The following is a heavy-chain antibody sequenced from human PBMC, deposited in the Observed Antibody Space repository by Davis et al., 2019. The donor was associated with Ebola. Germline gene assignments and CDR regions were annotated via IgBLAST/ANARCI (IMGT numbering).Heavy chain of an antibody. Sequence: SETLSLTCAVYSGSFSGYYWSWIRQPPGKGLEWIGYIYYSGSTNYNPSLKSRVTISVDTSKNQFSLKLSSVTAADTAVYYCARWGMDVWGQGTTVTVSS. CDR1: SGSFSGYY. V-gene: IGHV4-34*01. J-gene: IGHJ6*02. CDR2: IYYSGST. CDR3: ARWGMDV.